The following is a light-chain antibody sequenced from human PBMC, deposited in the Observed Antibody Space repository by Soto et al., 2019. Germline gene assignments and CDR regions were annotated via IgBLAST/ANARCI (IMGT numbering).Light chain of an antibody. V-gene: IGKV3-15*01. CDR3: QQHNNWPRT. Sequence: EVMMTQSPATLSVSPGERATLSCRASQSVNSNLAWYQQKPGQAPRLLIYGASTRATGIPARFSGSGSGTEFTLTISNLQSEDFAVYYCQQHNNWPRTFGQGTKVDI. CDR1: QSVNSN. J-gene: IGKJ1*01. CDR2: GAS.